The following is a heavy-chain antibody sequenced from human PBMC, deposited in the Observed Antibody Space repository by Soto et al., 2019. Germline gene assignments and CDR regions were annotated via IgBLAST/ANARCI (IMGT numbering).Heavy chain of an antibody. CDR1: GFTFSNYA. CDR2: ISIGSGSI. V-gene: IGHV3-48*02. CDR3: VRGDRWAFDF. J-gene: IGHJ3*01. Sequence: EVHLVESGGGLVQPGGSLRVSCAASGFTFSNYAMNWVRQAPGKGLEWVSYISIGSGSIFYADSVKGRFTISRDDAKNSLYLQMNTLRDEDTAVYYCVRGDRWAFDFWGQGTMVTVSS. D-gene: IGHD3-22*01.